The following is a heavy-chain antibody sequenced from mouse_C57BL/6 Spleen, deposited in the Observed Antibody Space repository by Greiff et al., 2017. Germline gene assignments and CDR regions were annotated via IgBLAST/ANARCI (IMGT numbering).Heavy chain of an antibody. D-gene: IGHD2-4*01. J-gene: IGHJ2*01. CDR2: ISSGSSTI. CDR3: AREGLRRRGFDY. Sequence: EVKLEESGGGLVKPGGSLKLSCAASGFTFSDYGMHWVRQAPEKGLEWVAYISSGSSTIYYADTVKGRFTISRDNAKNTLFLQMTSLRSEDTAMYYCAREGLRRRGFDYWGQGTTLTVSS. V-gene: IGHV5-17*01. CDR1: GFTFSDYG.